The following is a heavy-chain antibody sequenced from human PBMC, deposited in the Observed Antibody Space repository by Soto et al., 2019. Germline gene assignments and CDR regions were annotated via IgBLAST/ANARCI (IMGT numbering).Heavy chain of an antibody. V-gene: IGHV5-51*01. CDR2: IYPGDSDT. D-gene: IGHD2-21*01. CDR3: ARLLNIFDFDY. CDR1: GYTFINDW. Sequence: XDSLKLSWKCSGYTFINDWIGLVLQMPGKGLEWMGIIYPGDSDTRYSPSFQGQVTISADKSISTAYLQWSSLKASDTAIYYCARLLNIFDFDYWGQGTLVTVSS. J-gene: IGHJ4*02.